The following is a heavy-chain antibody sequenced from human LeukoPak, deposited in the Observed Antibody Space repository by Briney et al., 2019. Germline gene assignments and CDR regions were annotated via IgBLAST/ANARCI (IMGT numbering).Heavy chain of an antibody. D-gene: IGHD6-19*01. V-gene: IGHV1-2*02. Sequence: ASVKVSCKASGGTFSSYAISWVRQAPGQGLEWMGWINPNSGGTNYAQKFQGRVTMTRDTSISTAYMELSRLRSDDTAVYYCARVRGGFYSSGWEVGFDYWGQGTLVTVSS. CDR1: GGTFSSYA. J-gene: IGHJ4*02. CDR3: ARVRGGFYSSGWEVGFDY. CDR2: INPNSGGT.